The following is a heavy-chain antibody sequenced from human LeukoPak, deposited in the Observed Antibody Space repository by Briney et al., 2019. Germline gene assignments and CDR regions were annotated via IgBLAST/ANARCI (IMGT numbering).Heavy chain of an antibody. J-gene: IGHJ3*02. V-gene: IGHV1-18*01. Sequence: ASVKVSCKASGYTFTSYGISWVRQAPGQGLEWMGWISAYNGNTNYAQKLQGRVTMTTDTSTSTAYMELRSLRSDDTAVYYCARVNLAYCGGDCFDAFDTWGQGTMVTVSS. D-gene: IGHD2-21*02. CDR1: GYTFTSYG. CDR3: ARVNLAYCGGDCFDAFDT. CDR2: ISAYNGNT.